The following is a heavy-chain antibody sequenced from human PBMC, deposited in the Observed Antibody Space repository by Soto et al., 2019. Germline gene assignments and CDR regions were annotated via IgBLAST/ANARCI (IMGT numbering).Heavy chain of an antibody. CDR3: ARAWGYCSSTSCSPYYFDY. J-gene: IGHJ4*02. D-gene: IGHD2-2*01. CDR1: GCSISSYY. V-gene: IGHV4-59*01. CDR2: IYYSGST. Sequence: XETRSLTCTVSGCSISSYYWSWIRQPPGKGLEWIGYIYYSGSTNYNPSLKSRVTISVDTSKNQFSLKLSSVTAADTAVYYCARAWGYCSSTSCSPYYFDYWGQGTLVTISS.